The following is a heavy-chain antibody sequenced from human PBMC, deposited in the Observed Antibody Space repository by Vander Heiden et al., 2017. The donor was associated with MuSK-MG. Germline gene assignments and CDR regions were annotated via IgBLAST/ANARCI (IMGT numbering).Heavy chain of an antibody. CDR2: IYTSGST. CDR1: ISSYY. V-gene: IGHV4-4*07. Sequence: ISSYYWSWIRQPAGKGLEWIGRIYTSGSTNYNPSLKSRVTMSVDTSKNQFSLKLSSVTAADTAVYYCARDCSSTSCIDAFDIWGQGTMVTVSS. D-gene: IGHD2-2*01. J-gene: IGHJ3*02. CDR3: ARDCSSTSCIDAFDI.